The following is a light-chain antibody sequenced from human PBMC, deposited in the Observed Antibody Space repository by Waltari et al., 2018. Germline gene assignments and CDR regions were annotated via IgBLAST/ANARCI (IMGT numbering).Light chain of an antibody. CDR3: QQRSIRPPAYS. CDR1: QSVNNY. CDR2: DAA. Sequence: EIVLTQSPATLCLSPGERVTLSCRASQSVNNYLACYQQKPGQAPRLLIYDAASRATGIQARCSGNGSGTDVTLTISSLEAEDFAVYYWQQRSIRPPAYSFGQGTRLEIK. V-gene: IGKV3-11*01. J-gene: IGKJ2*03.